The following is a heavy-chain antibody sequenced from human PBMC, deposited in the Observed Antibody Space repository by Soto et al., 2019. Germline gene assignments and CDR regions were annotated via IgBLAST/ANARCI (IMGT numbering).Heavy chain of an antibody. J-gene: IGHJ6*02. D-gene: IGHD3-22*01. CDR2: IYYSGST. V-gene: IGHV4-59*01. Sequence: PSETLSLTCTVSGGSISSYYWSWIRQPPGKGLEWIGYIYYSGSTNYNPSLKSRVTISVDTSKNQFSLKLSSVTAADTAVYYCARVSNYYDSSGRSPYYYYGMDVWGQGTTVTV. CDR3: ARVSNYYDSSGRSPYYYYGMDV. CDR1: GGSISSYY.